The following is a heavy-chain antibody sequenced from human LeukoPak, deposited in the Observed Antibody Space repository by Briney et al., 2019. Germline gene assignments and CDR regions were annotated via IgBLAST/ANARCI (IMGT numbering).Heavy chain of an antibody. D-gene: IGHD5-12*01. CDR2: IYSGGST. J-gene: IGHJ4*02. CDR1: GFTVSSNY. V-gene: IGHV3-53*01. CDR3: ASSGATIWEFDY. Sequence: GGSLILSCVASGFTVSSNYMNWVRQAPGKGLEWVSVIYSGGSTYYADSVKGRFTISRDNSKNTLYLQMNSLRAEDTAVYYCASSGATIWEFDYWGQGTLVTVSS.